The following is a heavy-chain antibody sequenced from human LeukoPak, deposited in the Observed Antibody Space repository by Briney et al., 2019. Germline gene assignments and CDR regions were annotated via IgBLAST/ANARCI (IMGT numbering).Heavy chain of an antibody. CDR1: GFTFSIYA. D-gene: IGHD2-15*01. CDR3: AKRYCRSGSCPRNCYFYGLDV. CDR2: ISPSDGTT. V-gene: IGHV3-23*01. J-gene: IGHJ6*02. Sequence: PGGSLRLSCAASGFTFSIYAMNWVRQAPGKGLEWVSAISPSDGTTFYADSVRGRFTISRDNSENTLYLQMSSLRAEDTALYYCAKRYCRSGSCPRNCYFYGLDVWGQGTTVTVSS.